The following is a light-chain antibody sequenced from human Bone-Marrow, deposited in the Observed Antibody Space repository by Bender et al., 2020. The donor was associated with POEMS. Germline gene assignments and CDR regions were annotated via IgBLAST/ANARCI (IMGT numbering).Light chain of an antibody. CDR2: SNY. CDR1: DSNFGGNN. V-gene: IGLV1-44*01. J-gene: IGLJ2*01. CDR3: QSYDNGLRGYVV. Sequence: QSVLTQPPSASGTPGQSVIISCSGTDSNFGGNNVNWYQHLPGSAPRLVVYSNYQRPSGVPARFSGSKSGTSASLAITGLQAEDEADYYCQSYDNGLRGYVVFGGGTKLTVV.